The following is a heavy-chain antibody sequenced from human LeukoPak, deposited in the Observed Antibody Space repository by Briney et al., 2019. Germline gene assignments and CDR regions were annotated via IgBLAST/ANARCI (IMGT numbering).Heavy chain of an antibody. CDR2: ISAYNGNT. V-gene: IGHV1-18*01. Sequence: ASVKVSCKASGCTFTSYGISWVRQAPGQGLEWMGWISAYNGNTNYAQKLQGRVTMTTDTSTSTAYMELRSLRSDDTAVYYCARAPITMIWFDPWGQGTLVTVSS. CDR3: ARAPITMIWFDP. J-gene: IGHJ5*02. CDR1: GCTFTSYG. D-gene: IGHD3-22*01.